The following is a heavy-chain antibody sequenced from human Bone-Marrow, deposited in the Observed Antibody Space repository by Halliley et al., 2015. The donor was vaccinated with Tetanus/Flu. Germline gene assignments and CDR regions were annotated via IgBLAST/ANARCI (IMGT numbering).Heavy chain of an antibody. Sequence: TLSLTCTVSGVSISHYYWSWIRQPPGKGLEWIGYIHYSGSTNYNPSLKSRVTTSVDTTKNQFSLSLSSVTVADTAVYYCARDPTGSGNNFGHNWFDPWGQGTLVTVSS. J-gene: IGHJ5*02. CDR2: IHYSGST. CDR1: GVSISHYY. D-gene: IGHD5-18*01. CDR3: ARDPTGSGNNFGHNWFDP. V-gene: IGHV4-59*01.